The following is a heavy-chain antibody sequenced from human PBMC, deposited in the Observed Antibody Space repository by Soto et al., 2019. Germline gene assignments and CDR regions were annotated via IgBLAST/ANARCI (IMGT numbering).Heavy chain of an antibody. V-gene: IGHV3-23*01. CDR1: GLSFSTYT. J-gene: IGHJ4*02. CDR2: ISSSGGNT. D-gene: IGHD3-16*01. CDR3: AKDLSTGVAPNYVDY. Sequence: RLSCAAPGLSFSTYTMSWVRQDQGKGLAWVSGISSSGGNTYYSDSVKGRFTISRDNSKDTLFLQMNRLGAEDTALYYCAKDLSTGVAPNYVDYRVRGTLVTDSA.